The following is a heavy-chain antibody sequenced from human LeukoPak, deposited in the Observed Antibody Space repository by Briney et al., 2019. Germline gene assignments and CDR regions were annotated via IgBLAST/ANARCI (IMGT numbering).Heavy chain of an antibody. CDR2: IKQDGSEK. D-gene: IGHD6-13*01. Sequence: GGSLRLSCAASGFTFSDYWMNWVRQAPGKGLEWVANIKQDGSEKYYVDSVKGRFTISRDNAKNSLYLQMNSLRAEDTAVYYCARDRIAAAGIFDPWGQGTLGTVSS. J-gene: IGHJ5*02. CDR1: GFTFSDYW. V-gene: IGHV3-7*01. CDR3: ARDRIAAAGIFDP.